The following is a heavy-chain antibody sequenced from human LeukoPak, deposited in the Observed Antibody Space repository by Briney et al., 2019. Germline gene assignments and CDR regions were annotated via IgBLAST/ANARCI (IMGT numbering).Heavy chain of an antibody. CDR1: GYTFTSYG. Sequence: EASVKVSCKASGYTFTSYGISWVRQAPGQGLEWMGRVIPILGIANYAQKFQGRVTITADKSTSTAYMELSSLRSEDTAVYYCARDRGIAVAGTWFGDYYYYGMDVWGQGTTVTVSS. CDR3: ARDRGIAVAGTWFGDYYYYGMDV. J-gene: IGHJ6*02. V-gene: IGHV1-69*04. D-gene: IGHD6-19*01. CDR2: VIPILGIA.